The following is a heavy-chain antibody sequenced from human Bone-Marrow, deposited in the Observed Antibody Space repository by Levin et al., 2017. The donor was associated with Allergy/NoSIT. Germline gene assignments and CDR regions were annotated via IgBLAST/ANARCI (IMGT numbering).Heavy chain of an antibody. CDR3: ARDCSSTSCYGVPDYGMDV. Sequence: GESLKISCAASGFTVSSNYMSWVRQAPGKGLEWVSVIYSGGSTYYADSVKGRFTISRDNSKNTLYLQMNSLRAEDTAVYYCARDCSSTSCYGVPDYGMDVWGQGTTVTVSS. D-gene: IGHD2-2*01. J-gene: IGHJ6*02. CDR2: IYSGGST. V-gene: IGHV3-66*01. CDR1: GFTVSSNY.